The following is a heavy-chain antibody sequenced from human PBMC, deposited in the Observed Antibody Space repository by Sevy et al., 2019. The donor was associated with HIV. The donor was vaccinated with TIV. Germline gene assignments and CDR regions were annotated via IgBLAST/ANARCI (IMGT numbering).Heavy chain of an antibody. J-gene: IGHJ4*02. CDR3: ARDRYYYDSSGSGSYFDY. D-gene: IGHD3-22*01. V-gene: IGHV3-7*01. CDR2: IKQDGSEK. CDR1: GFTFSSYW. Sequence: GGSLRLSCAASGFTFSSYWMSWVRQAPGKGLEWVANIKQDGSEKYNVDSVKGRFTISRDNAKNSLYLQMNSLRAEDTAVYYCARDRYYYDSSGSGSYFDYWGQGTLVTVSS.